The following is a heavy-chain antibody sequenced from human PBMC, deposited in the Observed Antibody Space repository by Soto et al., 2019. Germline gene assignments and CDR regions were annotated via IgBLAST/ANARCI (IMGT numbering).Heavy chain of an antibody. CDR2: IYYSGST. CDR1: GGSISNGDYS. V-gene: IGHV4-31*03. CDR3: ARRLLVARDHWYFDL. D-gene: IGHD1-26*01. J-gene: IGHJ2*01. Sequence: QLQASGPGLVKPSQTLSLTCTVSGGSISNGDYSWNWIRQHPGKGLEWIGNIYYSGSTYYNPSLSSRVTMSVDTSENQFSLTLSSVTAADTAVFYCARRLLVARDHWYFDLWGRGTLVTVSS.